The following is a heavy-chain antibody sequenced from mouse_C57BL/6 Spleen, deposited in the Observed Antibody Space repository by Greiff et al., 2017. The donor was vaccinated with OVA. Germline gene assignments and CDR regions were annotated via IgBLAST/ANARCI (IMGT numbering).Heavy chain of an antibody. D-gene: IGHD2-4*01. Sequence: QVQLQQPGAELVRPGTSVKLSCKASGYTFTSYWMHWVKQRPGQGLEWIGVIDPSDSYTNYNQKFKGKATLTVDTSSSTAYMQLSSLTSEDSAVYYCARGESYYDYDYWGQGTTLTVSS. V-gene: IGHV1-59*01. CDR1: GYTFTSYW. CDR2: IDPSDSYT. CDR3: ARGESYYDYDY. J-gene: IGHJ2*01.